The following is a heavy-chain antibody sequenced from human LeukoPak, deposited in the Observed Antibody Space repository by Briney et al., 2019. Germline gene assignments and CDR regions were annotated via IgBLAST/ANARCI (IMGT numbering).Heavy chain of an antibody. CDR3: ARVGGTAILNFDY. V-gene: IGHV4-39*07. J-gene: IGHJ4*02. CDR1: GGSISSSPYY. D-gene: IGHD5-18*01. CDR2: IYYSGTT. Sequence: PSETLSLTCTVSGGSISSSPYYWGWIRQPPGKGLEWIGSIYYSGTTHYSPSLESRVTISVDTSKNQFSLKLSSVTAADTAVYYCARVGGTAILNFDYWGQGTLVTVSS.